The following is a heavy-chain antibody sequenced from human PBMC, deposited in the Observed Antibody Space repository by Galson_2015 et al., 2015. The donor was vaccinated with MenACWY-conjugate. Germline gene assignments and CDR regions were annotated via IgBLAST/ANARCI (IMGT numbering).Heavy chain of an antibody. CDR3: ARGQVGKAYFDY. V-gene: IGHV3-48*01. CDR2: ITSSSSTI. CDR1: GFTFTSNS. Sequence: SLRLSCAASGFTFTSNSMNWVRQAPGKGLEWISYITSSSSTIYYADSVKGRFTISRDNAKNSLYLEMNSLRAEDTAVYYCARGQVGKAYFDYWGQGSLVTVSS. J-gene: IGHJ4*02. D-gene: IGHD1-26*01.